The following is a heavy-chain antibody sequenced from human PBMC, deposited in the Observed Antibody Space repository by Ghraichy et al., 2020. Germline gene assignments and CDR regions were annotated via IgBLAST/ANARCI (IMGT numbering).Heavy chain of an antibody. CDR3: ARDRRGIAVAGNWFDP. CDR1: GFTFSSYW. V-gene: IGHV3-7*01. J-gene: IGHJ5*02. Sequence: GGSLRLSCAASGFTFSSYWMSWVRQAPGKGLEWVANIKQDGSEKYYVDSVKGRFTISRDNAKNSLYLQMNSLRAEDTAVYYCARDRRGIAVAGNWFDPWGQGTLVNVSS. CDR2: IKQDGSEK. D-gene: IGHD6-19*01.